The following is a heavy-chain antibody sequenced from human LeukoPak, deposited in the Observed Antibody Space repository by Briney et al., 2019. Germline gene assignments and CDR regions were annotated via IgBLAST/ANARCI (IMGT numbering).Heavy chain of an antibody. CDR2: INPSGGST. CDR3: AASHPSSGYFDY. CDR1: GYTFTSYC. V-gene: IGHV1-46*01. J-gene: IGHJ4*02. Sequence: ASVKVSCKASGYTFTSYCMHWVRQAPGQGLEWMGIINPSGGSTSYAQKFQGRVTMTRDTSTSTVYMELSSLRSEDTAVYYCAASHPSSGYFDYWGQGTLVTVSS. D-gene: IGHD3-22*01.